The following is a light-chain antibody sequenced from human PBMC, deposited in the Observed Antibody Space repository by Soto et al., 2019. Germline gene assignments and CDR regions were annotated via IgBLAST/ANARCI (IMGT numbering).Light chain of an antibody. V-gene: IGKV1-5*01. Sequence: IQMTQSPSTLSASVGDRVTITCRASQSISSWLAWYQQKPGKAPKLLIYDASSLESGVPSRFSGSGSGTEFTLTISSLQSEDFAVYYCQQYFYWPPLTFGGGTKVDI. CDR1: QSISSW. CDR3: QQYFYWPPLT. CDR2: DAS. J-gene: IGKJ4*01.